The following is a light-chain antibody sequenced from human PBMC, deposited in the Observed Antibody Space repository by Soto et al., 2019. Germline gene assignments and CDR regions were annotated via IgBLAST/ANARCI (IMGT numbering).Light chain of an antibody. CDR1: QSVRSTY. Sequence: EILLTQSPGTLSLSPGKRATLSCRASQSVRSTYLAWYQQKPGQAPRLLIHGASSRATGIPDRFSGSGSGTDFTLTISRLEPEDFAVYYCQYYSSSLSITFGQGTRLEIK. J-gene: IGKJ5*01. CDR2: GAS. CDR3: QYYSSSLSIT. V-gene: IGKV3-20*01.